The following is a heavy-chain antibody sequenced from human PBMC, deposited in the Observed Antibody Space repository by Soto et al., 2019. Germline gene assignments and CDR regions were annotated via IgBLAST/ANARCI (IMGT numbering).Heavy chain of an antibody. CDR2: VNPKRGGT. Sequence: QVQLVQSGAEVKKTGASVKVSCTTYGYTFSDYFLHWVRQAPGQGPEWMGFVNPKRGGTEYAPKFQGRVTMTRDTSSSTVYMYLSGLTSDDTAIYYCARDSGIPGRYWYFGLWGRGTLVTVSS. CDR1: GYTFSDYF. D-gene: IGHD3-9*01. CDR3: ARDSGIPGRYWYFGL. J-gene: IGHJ2*01. V-gene: IGHV1-2*02.